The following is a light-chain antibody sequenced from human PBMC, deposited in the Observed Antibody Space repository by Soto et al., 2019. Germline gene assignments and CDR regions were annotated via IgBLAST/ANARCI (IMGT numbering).Light chain of an antibody. CDR1: SGDVGGYDY. J-gene: IGLJ1*01. CDR2: EVS. Sequence: QSVLTQPASVSGSPGQSITISCTGTSGDVGGYDYVSWYQQHPGKAPKLMIYEVSNRPSGVSNRFSGSKSGNTASLTISGLQAEDEADYYCSSYTYSGTPGYVFGSGTKVTVL. CDR3: SSYTYSGTPGYV. V-gene: IGLV2-14*01.